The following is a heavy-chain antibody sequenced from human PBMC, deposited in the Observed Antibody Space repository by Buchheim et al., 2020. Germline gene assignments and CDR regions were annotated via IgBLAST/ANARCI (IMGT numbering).Heavy chain of an antibody. D-gene: IGHD3-10*01. V-gene: IGHV3-30*18. J-gene: IGHJ6*02. CDR2: ISYDGNKN. CDR3: TKAHYYGSGDYYSRLGYFFGMGV. CDR1: GFTFKNYG. Sequence: QVQVVESGGGVVQPGGSLRLSCAASGFTFKNYGLHWVRQAPGRGLEWVAAISYDGNKNYYADSVKGRFIISRDNSKNKLYFQMNSLRAEDTAVYFCTKAHYYGSGDYYSRLGYFFGMGVWGPGTT.